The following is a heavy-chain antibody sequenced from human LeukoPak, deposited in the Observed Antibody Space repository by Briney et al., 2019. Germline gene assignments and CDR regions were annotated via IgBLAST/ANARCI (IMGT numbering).Heavy chain of an antibody. J-gene: IGHJ4*02. Sequence: PSETLSLTCTVSGGSINNYYWSWIRQPPGKGLEWIGYIYSSGNTNYNPSLKGRVTISIDTSKNQFSLRLSSVTAADTAVYYCARLGGYYFDYWGQGILATVSS. CDR2: IYSSGNT. CDR1: GGSINNYY. V-gene: IGHV4-59*01. D-gene: IGHD3-22*01. CDR3: ARLGGYYFDY.